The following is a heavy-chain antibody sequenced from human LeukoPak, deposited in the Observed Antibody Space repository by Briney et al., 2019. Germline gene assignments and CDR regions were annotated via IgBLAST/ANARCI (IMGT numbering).Heavy chain of an antibody. J-gene: IGHJ6*02. V-gene: IGHV5-51*01. CDR2: IYPGDSGA. CDR1: GYSFTNYW. Sequence: PGESLKISCKGSGYSFTNYWIGWVRQMPGKGLEWMGIIYPGDSGARYSPSFQGQVTLSADKSISTAYLQWSSLKASDTAMYYCARHGTPTTVPSYYYYAMDVWGQGTTVTVSS. D-gene: IGHD4-17*01. CDR3: ARHGTPTTVPSYYYYAMDV.